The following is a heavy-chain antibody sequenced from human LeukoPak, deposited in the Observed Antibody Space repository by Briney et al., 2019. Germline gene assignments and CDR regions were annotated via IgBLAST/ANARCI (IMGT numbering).Heavy chain of an antibody. V-gene: IGHV3-23*01. Sequence: GGSLRLSCAASGFTFSSYAMSWVRQAPWKGLEWVSAISGSGGSTYYADSVKGRFTISRDNSKNTLYLQMNSLRAEDTAVYYCAKSTGGYYDSSGYYYRLGYFDYWGQGTLVTVSS. D-gene: IGHD3-22*01. CDR3: AKSTGGYYDSSGYYYRLGYFDY. CDR2: ISGSGGST. CDR1: GFTFSSYA. J-gene: IGHJ4*02.